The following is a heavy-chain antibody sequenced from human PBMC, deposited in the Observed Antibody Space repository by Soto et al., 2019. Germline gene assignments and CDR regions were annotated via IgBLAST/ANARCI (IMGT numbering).Heavy chain of an antibody. CDR1: GFPFSISE. CDR2: IHPSGQPI. V-gene: IGHV3-48*03. CDR3: PRRDSR. Sequence: GGSLRLSCAVSGFPFSISEMYLVRQAPGKGLEWISYIHPSGQPIFYADSVKGRFTISRDNANNSVFLQMNSLRAEDTAVYYFPRRDSRWDHGTMVTVSS. J-gene: IGHJ3*01. D-gene: IGHD3-22*01.